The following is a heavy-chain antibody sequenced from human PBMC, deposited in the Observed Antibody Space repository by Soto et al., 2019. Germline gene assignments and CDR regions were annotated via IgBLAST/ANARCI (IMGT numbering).Heavy chain of an antibody. D-gene: IGHD3-16*01. Sequence: QVQLVQSGAEVKKPGASVKVSCKASGYTFTSYDINWVRLASGQGLQWMGWMNPNSGNTATAQKFQGRVTPNRNTSISTAYMELSSLRSEDTAVYYCARIKQDYAVAWGQGTLVTVSS. CDR2: MNPNSGNT. CDR1: GYTFTSYD. CDR3: ARIKQDYAVA. J-gene: IGHJ5*02. V-gene: IGHV1-8*01.